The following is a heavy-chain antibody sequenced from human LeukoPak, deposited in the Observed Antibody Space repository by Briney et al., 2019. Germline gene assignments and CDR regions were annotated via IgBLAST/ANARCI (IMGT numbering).Heavy chain of an antibody. D-gene: IGHD3-16*01. CDR1: GGSFSGYY. V-gene: IGHV4-31*11. CDR2: IYYSGST. Sequence: SETLSLTCAVYGGSFSGYYWSWIRQHPGKGLEWIGYIYYSGSTYYNPSLKSRVTISVDTSKNQFSLKLSSVTAADTAVYYCARGGLWGSLNNWFDPWGQGTLVTVSS. J-gene: IGHJ5*02. CDR3: ARGGLWGSLNNWFDP.